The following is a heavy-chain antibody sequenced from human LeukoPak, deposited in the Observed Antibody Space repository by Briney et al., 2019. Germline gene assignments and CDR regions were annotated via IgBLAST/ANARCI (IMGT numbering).Heavy chain of an antibody. J-gene: IGHJ4*02. D-gene: IGHD2-2*01. CDR3: AREGGIVVVPAAIDY. CDR1: GFTFADYA. Sequence: GGSLRLSCAASGFTFADYAMHWVRQAPGKGLEWVSSISSSSSYIYYADSVKGRFTISRDNAKNSLYLQMNSLRAEDTAVYYCAREGGIVVVPAAIDYWGQGTLVTVSS. V-gene: IGHV3-21*01. CDR2: ISSSSSYI.